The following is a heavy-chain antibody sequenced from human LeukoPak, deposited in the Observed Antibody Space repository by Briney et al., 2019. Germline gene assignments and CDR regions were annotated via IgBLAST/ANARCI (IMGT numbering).Heavy chain of an antibody. CDR1: GFTFTNYP. J-gene: IGHJ4*02. D-gene: IGHD2/OR15-2a*01. CDR3: ASDGITSQNIVRGRLGY. Sequence: PGGSLRLSCAASGFTFTNYPIHWVRQAPGKGLEYVSAISSNGGSTYYANSVKGRFTISRDNSKNTLQMGSLRAEDMAVYYCASDGITSQNIVRGRLGYWGQGTLVTVSS. CDR2: ISSNGGST. V-gene: IGHV3-64*01.